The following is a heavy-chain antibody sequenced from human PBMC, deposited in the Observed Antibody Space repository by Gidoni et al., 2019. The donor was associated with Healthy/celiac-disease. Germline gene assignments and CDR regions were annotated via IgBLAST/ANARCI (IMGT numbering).Heavy chain of an antibody. D-gene: IGHD3-3*01. CDR2: NSGSGGST. CDR3: AKAPRITIFSSDY. J-gene: IGHJ4*02. V-gene: IGHV3-23*01. Sequence: EVQQLECGGGLVQPGGSLRLSCAASGFTFGSYAMSWVRQAPGEGLGWVSANSGSGGSTYYADSVKGRFTISRDNSKNTLYLQMNSLRAEDTAVYYCAKAPRITIFSSDYWGQGTLVTVSS. CDR1: GFTFGSYA.